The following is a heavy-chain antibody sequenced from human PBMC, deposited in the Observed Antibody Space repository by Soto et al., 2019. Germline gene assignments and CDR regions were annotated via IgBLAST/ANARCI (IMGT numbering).Heavy chain of an antibody. CDR1: GGSISSYY. V-gene: IGHV4-59*01. D-gene: IGHD3-22*01. Sequence: PSETLSLTCTVSGGSISSYYWSWIRQPPGKGLEWIGYIYYSGSTNYNPSLKSRVTISVDTSKNQFSLKLSSVTAADTAVYYCARDSFYDSSSSFDYWGQGTLVTVSS. CDR3: ARDSFYDSSSSFDY. CDR2: IYYSGST. J-gene: IGHJ4*02.